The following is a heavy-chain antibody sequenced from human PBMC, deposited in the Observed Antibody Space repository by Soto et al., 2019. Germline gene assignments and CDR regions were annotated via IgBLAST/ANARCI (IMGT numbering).Heavy chain of an antibody. CDR3: ATHDRGSRYDSSGYPVF. Sequence: QVQLVESGGGVVQPGRSLRLSCAASGFTFSSYAMHWVRQAPGKGLEWVAVISYDGSNKYYADSVKGRFTISRDNSKNTLYLQMNSLRAGDTAVYYCATHDRGSRYDSSGYPVFWGQGTLVTVSS. V-gene: IGHV3-30-3*01. J-gene: IGHJ4*02. D-gene: IGHD3-22*01. CDR1: GFTFSSYA. CDR2: ISYDGSNK.